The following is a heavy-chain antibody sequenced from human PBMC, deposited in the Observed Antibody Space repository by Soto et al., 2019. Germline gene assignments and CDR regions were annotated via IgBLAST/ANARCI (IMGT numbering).Heavy chain of an antibody. J-gene: IGHJ4*02. CDR3: TTDYPPPHHIAAELFDY. CDR2: IKSKTDGGTT. CDR1: GFTFSNAW. V-gene: IGHV3-15*01. Sequence: EVQLVESGGGLVKPGGSLRLSCAASGFTFSNAWMSWVRQAPGKGLEWVGRIKSKTDGGTTDYAAPVKGRFTISRDDSKNTLYLQMNSLKTEDTAVYYCTTDYPPPHHIAAELFDYWGQGTLGTVSS. D-gene: IGHD6-13*01.